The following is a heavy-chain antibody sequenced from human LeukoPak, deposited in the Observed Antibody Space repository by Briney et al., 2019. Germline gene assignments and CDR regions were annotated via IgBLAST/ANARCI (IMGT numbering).Heavy chain of an antibody. CDR1: GGSISSLRYY. CDR2: IYYSGST. J-gene: IGHJ5*02. CDR3: ARNPCSSTSCYSSWFDP. Sequence: SETLSLTCTVSGGSISSLRYYWRWVRQPPGKGLEWIGCIYYSGSTYYNPSLKSRVTISVDTSKNQFSLKLSSVTAADTAVYYCARNPCSSTSCYSSWFDPWGQGTLVTVSS. D-gene: IGHD2-2*01. V-gene: IGHV4-39*07.